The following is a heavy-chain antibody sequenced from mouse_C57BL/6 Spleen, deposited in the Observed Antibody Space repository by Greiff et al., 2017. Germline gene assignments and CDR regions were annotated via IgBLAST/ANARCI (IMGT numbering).Heavy chain of an antibody. CDR2: IHPTSGST. Sequence: QVQLQQPGAELVKPGASVKLSCKASGYTFTSYWMNWVKQRPGQGLEWIGMIHPTSGSTNYNEKFKSKATLTVGKSSSTAYMRLSGLTSLDSAVYYCAMPFYAMDYWGQGTSVTISS. CDR3: AMPFYAMDY. V-gene: IGHV1-64*01. J-gene: IGHJ4*01. CDR1: GYTFTSYW.